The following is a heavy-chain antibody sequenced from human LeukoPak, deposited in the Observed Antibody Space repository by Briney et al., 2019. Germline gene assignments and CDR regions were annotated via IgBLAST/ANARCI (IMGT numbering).Heavy chain of an antibody. CDR3: ARGGDYGDHHLDY. CDR1: GGSISSSSYY. CDR2: INHSGST. V-gene: IGHV4-39*07. D-gene: IGHD4-17*01. Sequence: SETLSLTCTVSGGSISSSSYYWGWIRQPPGKGLEWIGEINHSGSTNYNPSLKSRVTISVDTSKNQSSLKLSSVTAADTAVYYCARGGDYGDHHLDYWGQGTLVTVSS. J-gene: IGHJ4*02.